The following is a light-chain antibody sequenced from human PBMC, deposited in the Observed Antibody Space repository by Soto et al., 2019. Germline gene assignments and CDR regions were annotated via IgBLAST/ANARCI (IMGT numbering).Light chain of an antibody. CDR1: QSISNW. J-gene: IGKJ2*01. V-gene: IGKV1-5*01. CDR3: QQYKSYSYT. Sequence: DIQMTQSTSILSASVGDRVTITCRASQSISNWLAWYQQKPGRAPKVLIYDASSLQSGVPSRFSGSGSGTEVTLTISSLQPDDIASYYCQQYKSYSYTFGQGTNLEI. CDR2: DAS.